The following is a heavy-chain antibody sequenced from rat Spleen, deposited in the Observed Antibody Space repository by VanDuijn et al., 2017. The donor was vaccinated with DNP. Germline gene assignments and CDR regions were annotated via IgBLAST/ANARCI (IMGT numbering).Heavy chain of an antibody. Sequence: QVQLKESGPGLVQPSQSLSPTCTVSGFLLISNGVTWVRQPPGKGLNWIGAIWSGGSTDYNSALKSRLSISRDTSKSQVRLKMNSLQTEDTAMYFCARFPPGYYSYRDWHLDFWGPGTMVTVSS. J-gene: IGHJ1*01. V-gene: IGHV2-16*01. CDR1: GFLLISNG. CDR3: ARFPPGYYSYRDWHLDF. D-gene: IGHD1-4*01. CDR2: IWSGGST.